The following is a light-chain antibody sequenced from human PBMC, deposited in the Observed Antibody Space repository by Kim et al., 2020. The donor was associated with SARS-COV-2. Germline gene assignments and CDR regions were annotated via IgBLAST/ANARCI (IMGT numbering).Light chain of an antibody. Sequence: SASVGDRVTITCRASQSIHSWLAWYQQKPGKVPKLLMYDASNLESGVPPRFSGSESGTEFTLTISSLQPGDFATYYCQQYNSYPYTFGQGTKLEI. CDR1: QSIHSW. CDR2: DAS. J-gene: IGKJ2*01. V-gene: IGKV1-5*01. CDR3: QQYNSYPYT.